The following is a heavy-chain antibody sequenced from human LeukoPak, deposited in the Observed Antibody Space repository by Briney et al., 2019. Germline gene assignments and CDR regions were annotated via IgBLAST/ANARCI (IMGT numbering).Heavy chain of an antibody. CDR3: ARSQGRITIFGVVLSGTDV. CDR1: GGSFSGYY. Sequence: SETLSLTCAVYGGSFSGYYWSWIRQPPGKGLEWIGEINHSGSTNYNPSLKSRVTISVDTSKNQFSLKLSSVTAADTAVYYCARSQGRITIFGVVLSGTDVWGQGTTVTVSS. J-gene: IGHJ6*02. V-gene: IGHV4-34*01. D-gene: IGHD3-3*01. CDR2: INHSGST.